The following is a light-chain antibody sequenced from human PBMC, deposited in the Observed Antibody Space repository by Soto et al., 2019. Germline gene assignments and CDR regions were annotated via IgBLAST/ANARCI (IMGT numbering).Light chain of an antibody. CDR1: SSDVGGYNY. Sequence: QSALTQPDSVSGSPGQSITISCTGTSSDVGGYNYVSWYQQHRGKAPKLMIYEVSNRPSGVSNRFSGSKSGNTASLTISGLQAEDEADYYCSSYTSSSTLGGVFGTGTKLTVL. CDR2: EVS. CDR3: SSYTSSSTLGGV. J-gene: IGLJ1*01. V-gene: IGLV2-14*01.